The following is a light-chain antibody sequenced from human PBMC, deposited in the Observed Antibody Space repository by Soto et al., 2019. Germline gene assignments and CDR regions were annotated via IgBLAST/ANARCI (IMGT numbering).Light chain of an antibody. Sequence: DIQMTQSPSSLSASVGDRVTITCRANQSISTYLNWYQQKPRKAPKLLIYAASSLQSEVPSRFSGSGSGTDFTLTISSLQPEDFATYYCQQSYSTLRTFGQGTKVEIK. J-gene: IGKJ1*01. CDR1: QSISTY. CDR3: QQSYSTLRT. V-gene: IGKV1-39*01. CDR2: AAS.